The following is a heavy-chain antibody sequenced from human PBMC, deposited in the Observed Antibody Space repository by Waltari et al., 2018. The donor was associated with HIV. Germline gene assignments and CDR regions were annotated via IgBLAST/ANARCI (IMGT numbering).Heavy chain of an antibody. CDR2: LHHSGTT. V-gene: IGHV4-39*01. J-gene: IGHJ6*02. D-gene: IGHD2-2*01. Sequence: QLQLQESGPGLVKPSETLSLTCTVSNDSIISSNYYWGWVRQPPGKGLEWIASLHHSGTTYYNPSLTSRVSVSIDTSKKQFSVRLTSMTAADTAVYYCARFLPAQTHFYYYHALDVWGQGTTVTVS. CDR3: ARFLPAQTHFYYYHALDV. CDR1: NDSIISSNYY.